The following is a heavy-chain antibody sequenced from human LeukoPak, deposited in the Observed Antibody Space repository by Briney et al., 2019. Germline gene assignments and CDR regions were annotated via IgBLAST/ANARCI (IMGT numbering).Heavy chain of an antibody. CDR1: GGSISSSSYY. D-gene: IGHD3-22*01. V-gene: IGHV4-39*07. CDR2: IYYSGST. Sequence: SETLSLTCTVSGGSISSSSYYWGWIRQPPGKGLEWIGSIYYSGSTYYNPSLKSRVTISVDTSKNQFSLKLSSVTAAATAVYYCARGVHYYDSSGYYYVSKDYFDYWGQGTLVTVSS. CDR3: ARGVHYYDSSGYYYVSKDYFDY. J-gene: IGHJ4*02.